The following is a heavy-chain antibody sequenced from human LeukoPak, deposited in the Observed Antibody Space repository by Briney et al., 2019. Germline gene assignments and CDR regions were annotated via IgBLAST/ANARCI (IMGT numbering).Heavy chain of an antibody. Sequence: GASVKVSCKASGYTFTSYYMHWVRQAPGQGLEWMGWINPNSGGTNYAQKFQGRVTMTRDTSISTAYMELSRLRSDDTAVYYCARDRWLEWEPLDYWGQGTLVTVSS. V-gene: IGHV1-2*02. D-gene: IGHD1-26*01. CDR3: ARDRWLEWEPLDY. CDR2: INPNSGGT. CDR1: GYTFTSYY. J-gene: IGHJ4*02.